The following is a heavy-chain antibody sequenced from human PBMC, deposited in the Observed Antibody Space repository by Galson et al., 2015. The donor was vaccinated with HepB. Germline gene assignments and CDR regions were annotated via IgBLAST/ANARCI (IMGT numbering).Heavy chain of an antibody. D-gene: IGHD3-22*01. CDR2: IKQDGSEK. Sequence: SLRLSCAASGFSFSSYWMSWVRQAPGEGLEWVASIKQDGSEKYYVDSVKGRFAISRDNAKNSLFLQMNSLRAEDTAVYYCARERYYYDRSGYYQHFDYWGQGVLVTVSS. V-gene: IGHV3-7*01. J-gene: IGHJ4*02. CDR1: GFSFSSYW. CDR3: ARERYYYDRSGYYQHFDY.